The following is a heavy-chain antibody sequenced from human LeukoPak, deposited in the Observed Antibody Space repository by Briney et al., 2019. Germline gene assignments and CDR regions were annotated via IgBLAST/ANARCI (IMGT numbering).Heavy chain of an antibody. D-gene: IGHD3-10*01. CDR1: GVSISSGSNY. CDR2: IYSSGST. J-gene: IGHJ3*02. V-gene: IGHV4-39*07. CDR3: ARSDGYGLVGI. Sequence: SETLSLTCRVSGVSISSGSNYWGWIRQPPGKTLEWIGSIYSSGSTYYNSSLKSRVIILIDTAKNHFSLNLSSVTAADTADYYCARSDGYGLVGIWGQGTMVTVSS.